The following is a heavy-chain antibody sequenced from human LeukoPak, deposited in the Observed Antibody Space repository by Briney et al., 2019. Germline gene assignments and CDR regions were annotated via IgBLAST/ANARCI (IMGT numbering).Heavy chain of an antibody. V-gene: IGHV3-11*01. J-gene: IGHJ4*02. D-gene: IGHD1-26*01. CDR3: ARDRYSGSYPLDY. CDR1: GFTFSDYY. CDR2: IISSGSTI. Sequence: GGALRVSRAASGFTFSDYYMSWIRQAPGKGLEWVSYIISSGSTIYYAYSVRGRFTISRDNAKNSLYLPMNSVRVEDTAVYYCARDRYSGSYPLDYWGQGTLVTVSS.